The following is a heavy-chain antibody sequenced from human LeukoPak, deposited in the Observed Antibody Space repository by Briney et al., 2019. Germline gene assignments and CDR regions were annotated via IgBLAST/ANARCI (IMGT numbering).Heavy chain of an antibody. CDR2: ISANGGTT. V-gene: IGHV3-23*01. J-gene: IGHJ3*01. CDR3: GKEPNGDYVGGSDF. CDR1: GFIFRKFG. Sequence: GESLRLSCAASGFIFRKFGMSWIRQAPGKGLEWVSGISANGGTTYYADSVKGRFTISRDKSKNTLYLQMNSLRVADTAIYYCGKEPNGDYVGGSDFWGQGTMVTVSS. D-gene: IGHD3-16*01.